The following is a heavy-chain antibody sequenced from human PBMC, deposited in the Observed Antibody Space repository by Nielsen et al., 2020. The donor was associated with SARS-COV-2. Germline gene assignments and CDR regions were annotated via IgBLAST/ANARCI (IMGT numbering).Heavy chain of an antibody. J-gene: IGHJ5*02. V-gene: IGHV3-23*01. Sequence: GESLKISCAASGFSFSSYAITWVRQAPGKGLEWVSAITGSGGDTYYADSVKGRFTISRDNSKNTLYLQMNSLRAEDTAVYYCARDPSSSWYNWFDPWGQGTLVTVSS. D-gene: IGHD6-13*01. CDR3: ARDPSSSWYNWFDP. CDR2: ITGSGGDT. CDR1: GFSFSSYA.